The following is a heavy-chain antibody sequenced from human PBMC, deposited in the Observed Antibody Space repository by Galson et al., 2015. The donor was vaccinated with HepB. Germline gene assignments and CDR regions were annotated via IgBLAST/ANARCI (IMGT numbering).Heavy chain of an antibody. CDR1: GFTVSSNY. V-gene: IGHV3-53*04. D-gene: IGHD3-9*01. Sequence: SLRLSCAASGFTVSSNYMSWVRQAPGKGLEWVSVIYSGGSTYYADSVKGRFTIPRHNSKNTLYLQMNSLRAEDTAVYYCARGGLGYDILTGYYISGYFQHWGQGTLVTVSS. J-gene: IGHJ1*01. CDR2: IYSGGST. CDR3: ARGGLGYDILTGYYISGYFQH.